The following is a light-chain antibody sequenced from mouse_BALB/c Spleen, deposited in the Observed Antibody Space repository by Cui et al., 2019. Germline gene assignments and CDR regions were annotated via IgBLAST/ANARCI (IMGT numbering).Light chain of an antibody. CDR2: ATS. CDR1: SSVSY. V-gene: IGKV4-72*01. Sequence: QIVLSQSPALLSAAPRERGTMTCSASSSVSYMHWYQQKPGSSPKPLIYATSNLASGVPARFSGSGSGTSYSLTISRVEAEDAATYYCQQWSSNPLTFGAGTKLELK. CDR3: QQWSSNPLT. J-gene: IGKJ5*01.